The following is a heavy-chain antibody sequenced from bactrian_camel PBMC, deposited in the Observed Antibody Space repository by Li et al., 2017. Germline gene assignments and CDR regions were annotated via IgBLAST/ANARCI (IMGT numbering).Heavy chain of an antibody. Sequence: VQLVESGGGLVQPGGSLRLSCTASGSLFSTNDMNWVRQAPGKGLEWVSSINSVGSKLYYPDSVKGRFTISRDNAKSTVYLQMNSLKVEDTALYYCATVLLAEGGTPVVDFGFWGLGTQVTVS. CDR1: GSLFSTND. V-gene: IGHV3-2*01. CDR2: INSVGSKL. CDR3: ATVLLAEGGTPVVDFGF. J-gene: IGHJ6*01. D-gene: IGHD6*01.